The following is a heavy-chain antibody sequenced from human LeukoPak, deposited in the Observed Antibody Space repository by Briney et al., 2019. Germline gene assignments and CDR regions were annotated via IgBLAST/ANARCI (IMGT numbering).Heavy chain of an antibody. J-gene: IGHJ4*02. Sequence: GTLRLSCAASGFSFSNYAMSWVRQAPGKGLQWVSAISGSGGRTHYADSVKGRFTISRDNSKSTLYLQMNSLRAEDTAVYYCAKSGRSGSPAPDFDYWGQGTLVTVSS. CDR3: AKSGRSGSPAPDFDY. CDR1: GFSFSNYA. D-gene: IGHD2-15*01. V-gene: IGHV3-23*01. CDR2: ISGSGGRT.